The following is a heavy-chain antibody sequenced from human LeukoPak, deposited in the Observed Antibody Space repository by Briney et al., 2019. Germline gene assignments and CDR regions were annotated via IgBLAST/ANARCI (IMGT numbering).Heavy chain of an antibody. V-gene: IGHV1-69*05. CDR3: ALGMKVVTAPADAFDI. CDR1: GGTFSSYA. Sequence: ASVKVSCKASGGTFSSYAISWVRQAPRQGLEWMGGIIPIFGTANYAQKFQGRVTITTDESTSTAYMELSSLRSEDTAVYYCALGMKVVTAPADAFDIWGQGTMVTVSS. J-gene: IGHJ3*02. CDR2: IIPIFGTA. D-gene: IGHD2-21*02.